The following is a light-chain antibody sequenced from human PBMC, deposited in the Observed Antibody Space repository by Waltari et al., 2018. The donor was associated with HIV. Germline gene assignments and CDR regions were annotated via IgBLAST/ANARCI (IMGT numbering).Light chain of an antibody. Sequence: QSVLTQPPSVSAAPGQKVTISCSGRSSTIGNNYVSWYQQLPGPAPKLLIYDKSKRPSGIPDRFSASKSGTSATLVITGLQIGDEADYFCGTWDNSLSAYVLFGGGTKLTVL. V-gene: IGLV1-51*01. CDR3: GTWDNSLSAYVL. CDR2: DKS. CDR1: SSTIGNNY. J-gene: IGLJ2*01.